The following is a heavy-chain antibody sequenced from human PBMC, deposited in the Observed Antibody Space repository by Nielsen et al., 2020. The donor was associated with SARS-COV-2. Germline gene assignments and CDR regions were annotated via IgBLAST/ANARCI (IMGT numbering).Heavy chain of an antibody. V-gene: IGHV4-59*08. J-gene: IGHJ4*02. Sequence: RQAPGKGLEWIGYIYYSGSTNYNPSLKSRVTISVDTSKNQFSLKLSSVTAADTAVYYCASLYSPSDYWGQGTLVTVSS. CDR3: ASLYSPSDY. D-gene: IGHD5-12*01. CDR2: IYYSGST.